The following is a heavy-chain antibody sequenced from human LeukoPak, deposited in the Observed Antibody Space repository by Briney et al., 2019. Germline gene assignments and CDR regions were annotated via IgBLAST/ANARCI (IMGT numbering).Heavy chain of an antibody. Sequence: SVKVSCKASGGTFSSYAISWVRQAPGQGLEWMGGIIPIFGTANYAQKFQDRVTITADESTSTAYMELSSLRSEDTAVYYCARATGYDPYYFDYWGQGTLVTVSS. CDR1: GGTFSSYA. D-gene: IGHD5-12*01. J-gene: IGHJ4*02. CDR3: ARATGYDPYYFDY. V-gene: IGHV1-69*13. CDR2: IIPIFGTA.